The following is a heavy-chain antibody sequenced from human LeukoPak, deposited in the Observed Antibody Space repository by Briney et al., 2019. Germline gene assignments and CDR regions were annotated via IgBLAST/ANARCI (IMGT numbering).Heavy chain of an antibody. CDR1: GFTFSSYS. Sequence: GGSLRLSCAASGFTFSSYSMNWVRQAPGKGLEWVSSISSSSSYIYYADSVKGRFTISRDNAKNSLYLQMNSLRAEDTAVYYCAREGSHDYGDFFDYWGQGALVTVSS. CDR3: AREGSHDYGDFFDY. J-gene: IGHJ4*02. D-gene: IGHD4-17*01. CDR2: ISSSSSYI. V-gene: IGHV3-21*01.